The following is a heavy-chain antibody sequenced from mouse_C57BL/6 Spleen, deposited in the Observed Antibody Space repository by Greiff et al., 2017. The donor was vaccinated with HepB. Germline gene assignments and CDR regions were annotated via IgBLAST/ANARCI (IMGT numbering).Heavy chain of an antibody. CDR2: ISDGGSYT. CDR1: GFTFSSYA. Sequence: EVHLVESGGGLVKPGGSLKLSCAASGFTFSSYAMSWVRQTPEKRLEWVATISDGGSYTYYPDNVKGRFTISRDNAKNNLYLQMSHLKSEDTAMYYCAREGLRQKYFDVWGTGTTVTVSS. V-gene: IGHV5-4*01. D-gene: IGHD2-4*01. J-gene: IGHJ1*03. CDR3: AREGLRQKYFDV.